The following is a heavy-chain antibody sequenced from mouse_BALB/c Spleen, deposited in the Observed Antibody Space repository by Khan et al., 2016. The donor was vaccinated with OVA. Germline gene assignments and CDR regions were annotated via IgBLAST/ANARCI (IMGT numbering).Heavy chain of an antibody. CDR2: ISYSGST. V-gene: IGHV3-2*02. J-gene: IGHJ4*01. CDR1: GYSITSNYA. Sequence: QLEESGPGLVKPSQSLSLTCTVTGYSITSNYAWNWIRQFPGNKLEWMGYISYSGSTSYNPSLKSPIPTNRDTYKNQFFLQLNSVTTDETATYYCARKNYYGYAVDYWGKGTSVTVSS. CDR3: ARKNYYGYAVDY. D-gene: IGHD1-1*01.